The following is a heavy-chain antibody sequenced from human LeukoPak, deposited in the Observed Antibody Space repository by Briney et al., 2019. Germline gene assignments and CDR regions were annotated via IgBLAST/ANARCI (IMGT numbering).Heavy chain of an antibody. D-gene: IGHD2-8*01. J-gene: IGHJ4*02. CDR2: IYTSGST. CDR3: ARGSYYCTNGVCHPYYFDY. Sequence: PSETLSLTCTVSGGSISSGGYYWSWIRQPAGKGLEWIGRIYTSGSTNYNPSLKSRVTMSVDTSKNQFSLKLSSVTAADTAVYYCARGSYYCTNGVCHPYYFDYWGQGTLVTVSS. V-gene: IGHV4-61*02. CDR1: GGSISSGGYY.